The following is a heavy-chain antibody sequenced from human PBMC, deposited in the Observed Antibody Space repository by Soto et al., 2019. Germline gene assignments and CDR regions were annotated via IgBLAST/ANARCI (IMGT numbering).Heavy chain of an antibody. Sequence: GGSLRLSCAASGFTFSSYGMNWVRRAPGKGLEWVSSISTSTSYIYYADSVKGRFTISRDNAKNSVYPQMNSLRAEDTAVYYCARLYCRGGSCYSGDAFDIWGQGTMVTVSS. CDR3: ARLYCRGGSCYSGDAFDI. CDR1: GFTFSSYG. J-gene: IGHJ3*02. V-gene: IGHV3-21*01. D-gene: IGHD2-15*01. CDR2: ISTSTSYI.